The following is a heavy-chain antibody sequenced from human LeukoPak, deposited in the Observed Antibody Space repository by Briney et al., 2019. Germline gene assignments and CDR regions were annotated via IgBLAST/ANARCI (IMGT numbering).Heavy chain of an antibody. D-gene: IGHD4-17*01. Sequence: GGSLRLPCAASGFTFSSYWMSWVRQAPGKGLEWVANIRQDGSDKYYVDSVKGRFTISRDNAKNLMSLQMNSLRAEDTAVYYCARDYGDYGYYFDYWGQGTLVTVSS. CDR1: GFTFSSYW. V-gene: IGHV3-7*01. CDR2: IRQDGSDK. CDR3: ARDYGDYGYYFDY. J-gene: IGHJ4*02.